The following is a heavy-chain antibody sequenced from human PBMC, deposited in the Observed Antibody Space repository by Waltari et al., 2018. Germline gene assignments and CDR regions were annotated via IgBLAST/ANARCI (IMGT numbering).Heavy chain of an antibody. CDR2: IKRKIDGGTT. CDR3: TTEAYCSSTSCPGAFDY. Sequence: EMQLVESRGGSVKPGGSHRLSCPDSGITFINDWMSRTSQAPGKVLEWVGRIKRKIDGGTTDYAAPVKVRFVISREDSKNTLYLQMNSLKTEDTAVYYCTTEAYCSSTSCPGAFDYWGQGTLVTVSS. V-gene: IGHV3-15*01. J-gene: IGHJ4*02. D-gene: IGHD2-2*01. CDR1: GITFINDW.